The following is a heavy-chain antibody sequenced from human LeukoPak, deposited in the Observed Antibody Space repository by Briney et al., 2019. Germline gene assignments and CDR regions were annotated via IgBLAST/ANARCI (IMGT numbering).Heavy chain of an antibody. V-gene: IGHV3-30*02. D-gene: IGHD2-15*01. CDR3: VKDTPLGG. CDR1: GFTFSSNG. Sequence: GGSLRLSCVASGFTFSSNGMHWVRQAPGKGLEWVAFIRYDGGVKYYGDSVKGRFTISRDNSRKTLYLQMNSLRAEDTAVYYCVKDTPLGGWGQGILVTVSS. J-gene: IGHJ4*02. CDR2: IRYDGGVK.